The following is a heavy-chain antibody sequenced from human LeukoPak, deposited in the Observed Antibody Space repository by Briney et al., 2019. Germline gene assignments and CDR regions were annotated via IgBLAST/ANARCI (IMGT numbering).Heavy chain of an antibody. J-gene: IGHJ6*03. Sequence: GGSLRLSCAASGFTFSSYAMHWVRQAPGKGLEWVAGISYDGSSKYHSDSVKGRFTISRDNAKNSLYLQMNSLRAEDTAVYYCARGYGSGSYSHMDVWGKGTTVTISS. D-gene: IGHD3-10*01. CDR1: GFTFSSYA. V-gene: IGHV3-30*04. CDR3: ARGYGSGSYSHMDV. CDR2: ISYDGSSK.